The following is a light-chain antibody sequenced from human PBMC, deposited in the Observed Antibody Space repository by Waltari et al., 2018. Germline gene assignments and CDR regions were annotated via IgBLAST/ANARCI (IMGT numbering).Light chain of an antibody. CDR2: AVT. V-gene: IGLV2-23*02. CDR3: CSFADRSTWV. J-gene: IGLJ3*02. CDR1: PTAVATHNF. Sequence: QSALTQPASVSGSPGQSITISCTATPTAVATHNFVSWYQPHPAKAPKLLIYAVTKRPSGVSNRFSGSKSGNTASLTISGLQPEDETDYYCCSFADRSTWVFGGGTKVTVL.